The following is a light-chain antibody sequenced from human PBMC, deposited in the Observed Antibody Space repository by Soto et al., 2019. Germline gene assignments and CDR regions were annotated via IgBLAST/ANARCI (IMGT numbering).Light chain of an antibody. CDR2: GAS. Sequence: ETVMTQSPATLSVSPGDRATLSCRASQNLGSGYLAWYQQKPGQAPRLLIYGASTRATDVPDRFSGSGSGADFTLSISRLEPEDFAVYYCQQYGSSPPRTFGQGTKVDIK. V-gene: IGKV3-20*01. CDR3: QQYGSSPPRT. CDR1: QNLGSGY. J-gene: IGKJ1*01.